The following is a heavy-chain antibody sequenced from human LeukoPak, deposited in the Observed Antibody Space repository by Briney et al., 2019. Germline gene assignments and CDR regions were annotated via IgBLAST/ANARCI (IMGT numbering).Heavy chain of an antibody. CDR1: GGSISSGSYY. CDR2: IYTSGST. Sequence: SETLSLTCTVSGGSISSGSYYWSWIRQPAGKGLEWIGRIYTSGSTNYNPSLKSRVTISVDTSKNQFSLKLSSVIAADTAVYYCARGREYYCGGDCYSSPSFDYWGQGTLVTVSS. D-gene: IGHD2-21*02. J-gene: IGHJ4*02. CDR3: ARGREYYCGGDCYSSPSFDY. V-gene: IGHV4-61*02.